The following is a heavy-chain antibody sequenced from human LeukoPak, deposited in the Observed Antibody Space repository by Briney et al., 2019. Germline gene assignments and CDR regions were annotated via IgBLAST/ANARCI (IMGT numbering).Heavy chain of an antibody. Sequence: GGSLRLSCAASGFTFSSCGMSWFRQAPGKGLEWVGFIRSKAYGGTTEYAASVKGRFTISRDDSKSIAYLQMNSLKTEDTAVYYCTRDDGFGEPLDYWGQGTLVTVSS. J-gene: IGHJ4*02. CDR1: GFTFSSCG. V-gene: IGHV3-49*03. CDR3: TRDDGFGEPLDY. D-gene: IGHD3-10*01. CDR2: IRSKAYGGTT.